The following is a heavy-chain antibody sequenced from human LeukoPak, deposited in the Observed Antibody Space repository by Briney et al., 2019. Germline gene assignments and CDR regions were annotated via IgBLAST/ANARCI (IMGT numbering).Heavy chain of an antibody. J-gene: IGHJ5*02. Sequence: GGSLRLSCAASGFTFSNYEMHWVRQAPGKGLEWLSYINIGGTNTHYADSVKGRFTISRDNAKKSLYLEMNNLRAVDTAVYYCATDGAGFDTWGQGVLVTVSS. CDR1: GFTFSNYE. CDR2: INIGGTNT. V-gene: IGHV3-48*03. CDR3: ATDGAGFDT.